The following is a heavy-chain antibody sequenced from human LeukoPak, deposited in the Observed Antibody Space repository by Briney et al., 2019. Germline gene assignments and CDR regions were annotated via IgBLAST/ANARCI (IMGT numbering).Heavy chain of an antibody. CDR3: ARDPVRCSGGRCSSGSFDN. J-gene: IGHJ4*02. Sequence: SETLSLTCTVSGGSISSSSYYWGWIRQPPGKGLEWIGSIYYSGSTYYNPSLKSRVIMSLDTSKNQFSLKVTSVTAADTAVYYCARDPVRCSGGRCSSGSFDNWGQGTLVTVSS. CDR1: GGSISSSSYY. V-gene: IGHV4-39*07. D-gene: IGHD2-15*01. CDR2: IYYSGST.